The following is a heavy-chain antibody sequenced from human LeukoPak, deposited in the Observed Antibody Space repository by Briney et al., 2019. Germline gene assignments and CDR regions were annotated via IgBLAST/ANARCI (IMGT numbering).Heavy chain of an antibody. V-gene: IGHV5-51*01. D-gene: IGHD6-6*01. CDR1: GYSFTSYW. Sequence: GESLKISCKGSGYSFTSYWIGWVRQMPGKGLEWMGIIYPGDSDTRYSPSFQGQVTISADKSISTAYLQWSSLKASDTAMYYWARHGRRRSSSRYNYDYSYMDVWGKATTATVSS. J-gene: IGHJ6*03. CDR2: IYPGDSDT. CDR3: ARHGRRRSSSRYNYDYSYMDV.